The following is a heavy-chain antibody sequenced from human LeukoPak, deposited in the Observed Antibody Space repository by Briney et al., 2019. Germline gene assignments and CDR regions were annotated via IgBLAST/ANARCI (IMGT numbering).Heavy chain of an antibody. CDR1: GGSINSGSHY. CDR3: ATYSTGFDI. V-gene: IGHV4-39*01. J-gene: IGHJ3*02. CDR2: IYHSGST. D-gene: IGHD6-19*01. Sequence: SETLSLTCTVSGGSINSGSHYWGWIRQPPGKGLEWIGSIYHSGSTYYNPSLKSRVTISADTSKNQLSLKLSSVTAADTAVYYCATYSTGFDIWGQGTVVTVSS.